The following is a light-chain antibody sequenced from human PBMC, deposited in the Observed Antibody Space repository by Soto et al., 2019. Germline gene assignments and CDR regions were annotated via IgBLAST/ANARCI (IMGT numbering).Light chain of an antibody. J-gene: IGKJ3*01. CDR3: QQYNSYPLT. Sequence: DIQMTQSPSTLSASVGDRVTITCRASQSISSWLAWYQQKPGKAPKLLIYKASSLESGVPSRFSGSGSATEFTLTISSLQPDDFATYYCQQYNSYPLTFGPGTKVDIK. CDR1: QSISSW. V-gene: IGKV1-5*03. CDR2: KAS.